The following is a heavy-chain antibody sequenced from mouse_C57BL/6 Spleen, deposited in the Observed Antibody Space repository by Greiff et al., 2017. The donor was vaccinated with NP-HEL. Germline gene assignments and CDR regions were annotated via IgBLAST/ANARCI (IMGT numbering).Heavy chain of an antibody. CDR1: GYTFTSYW. CDR3: ASNYSNYADAMDY. CDR2: INPSNGGT. V-gene: IGHV1-53*01. J-gene: IGHJ4*01. Sequence: QVQLQQPGTELVKPGASVKLSCKASGYTFTSYWMHWVKQRPGQGLEWMGNINPSNGGTNYNEKFKSKATLTVDKSSSPAYMLLSSLTSEDSAVYYCASNYSNYADAMDYWGQGTSVTVSS. D-gene: IGHD2-5*01.